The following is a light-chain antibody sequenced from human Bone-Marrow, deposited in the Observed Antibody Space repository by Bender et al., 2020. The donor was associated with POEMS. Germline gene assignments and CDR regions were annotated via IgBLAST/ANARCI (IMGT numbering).Light chain of an antibody. CDR3: ATWDDSLNGPV. CDR2: SNH. Sequence: QSVLTQPPSASGTPVQRVIISCSGSSSNIVTNPVNWYQHLPGTAPKLLIYSNHQRPSGVPDRFSGSKSGTSASLAISGLRSEDEADFFCATWDDSLNGPVFGGGTRLTVL. CDR1: SSNIVTNP. J-gene: IGLJ2*01. V-gene: IGLV1-44*01.